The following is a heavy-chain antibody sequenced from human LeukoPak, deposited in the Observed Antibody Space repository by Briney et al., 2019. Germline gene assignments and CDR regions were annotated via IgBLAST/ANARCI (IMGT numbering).Heavy chain of an antibody. V-gene: IGHV4-61*05. CDR2: IYYSGST. Sequence: SETLSLTCTVSGGSISSSSYYWGWIRQPPGKGLEWIGYIYYSGSTNYNPSLKSRVTISVDTSKNQFSLKLSSVTAADTAVYYCARVRYPDSSVLTRKRSYYFDYWGQGTLVTVSS. CDR3: ARVRYPDSSVLTRKRSYYFDY. D-gene: IGHD3-22*01. J-gene: IGHJ4*02. CDR1: GGSISSSSYY.